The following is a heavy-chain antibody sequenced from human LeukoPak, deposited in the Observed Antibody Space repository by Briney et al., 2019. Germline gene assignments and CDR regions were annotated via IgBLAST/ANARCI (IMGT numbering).Heavy chain of an antibody. Sequence: PGGSLRLSCAASGFTFSRYGMYWVRQAPGKGLEWVAVIWYDGSNKYYADSVKGRFTISRDNSKNTLYLQMNSLRAEDTAVYYCARDAPQTGSAVGYWGQGTLVTVSS. CDR1: GFTFSRYG. CDR3: ARDAPQTGSAVGY. V-gene: IGHV3-33*07. J-gene: IGHJ4*02. D-gene: IGHD3-9*01. CDR2: IWYDGSNK.